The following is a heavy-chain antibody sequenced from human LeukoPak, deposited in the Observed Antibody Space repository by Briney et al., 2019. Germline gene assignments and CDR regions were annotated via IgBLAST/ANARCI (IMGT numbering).Heavy chain of an antibody. CDR1: GYTFTSYY. J-gene: IGHJ6*02. CDR3: ARDLGYSSSWYHYCYYGMDV. D-gene: IGHD6-13*01. Sequence: ASVKVSCKASGYTFTSYYMHWVRQAPGQGLEWMGIINPSGGSTSYAQKFQGRVTMTRDTSTSTVYMELSSLRSEDTAVYYCARDLGYSSSWYHYCYYGMDVWGQGTTVTVSS. V-gene: IGHV1-46*01. CDR2: INPSGGST.